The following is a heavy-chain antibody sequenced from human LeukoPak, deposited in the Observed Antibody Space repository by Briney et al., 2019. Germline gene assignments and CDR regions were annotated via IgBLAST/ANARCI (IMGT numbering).Heavy chain of an antibody. D-gene: IGHD1-26*01. V-gene: IGHV1-58*02. Sequence: ASVNVSCKASGFTFTSSAMQWVRQARGQRLEWIGWIVVGSGNTNYAQKFQERVTITRDMSTSTAYMELGSLRSEDTAVYYCAADRTMGDDAFDIWGQGTMVTVSS. CDR2: IVVGSGNT. CDR1: GFTFTSSA. J-gene: IGHJ3*02. CDR3: AADRTMGDDAFDI.